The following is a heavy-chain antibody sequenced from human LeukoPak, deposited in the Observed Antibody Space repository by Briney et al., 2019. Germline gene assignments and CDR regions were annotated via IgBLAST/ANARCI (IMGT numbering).Heavy chain of an antibody. CDR3: ARVRAQRRYNWFDP. CDR1: GGSFSGYY. J-gene: IGHJ5*02. CDR2: INHSGST. V-gene: IGHV4-34*01. Sequence: SETLSLTCAVYGGSFSGYYWSWIRQPPGKGLEWLGEINHSGSTNYNPSLKSRVTISVDTSKNQFSLKLSSVTAADTAVYYCARVRAQRRYNWFDPWGQGTLVTVSS. D-gene: IGHD1-1*01.